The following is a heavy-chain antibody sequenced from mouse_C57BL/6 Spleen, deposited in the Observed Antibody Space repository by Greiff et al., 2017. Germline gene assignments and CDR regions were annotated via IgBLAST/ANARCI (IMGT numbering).Heavy chain of an antibody. Sequence: VKLMESGPGLVQPSQSLSITCTVSGFSLTSYGVHWVRQSPGKGLEWLGVIWRGGSTDYNAAFISRMSISKDNSKSQVFFKMTSLQADDTAIYDCAGPSYYYGSSCGWFAYWGQGTLVTVSA. CDR1: GFSLTSYG. V-gene: IGHV2-2*01. CDR3: AGPSYYYGSSCGWFAY. CDR2: IWRGGST. J-gene: IGHJ3*01. D-gene: IGHD1-1*01.